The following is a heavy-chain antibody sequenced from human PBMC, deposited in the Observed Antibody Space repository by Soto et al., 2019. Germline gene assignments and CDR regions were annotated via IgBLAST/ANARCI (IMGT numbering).Heavy chain of an antibody. V-gene: IGHV3-48*02. Sequence: GSLRLSGAASGLTFSTYNMDWVRQAPGKGPEWIAYISTTSFTIYYADSVKGRFTISRDNDRNSLYLEMNSMRDEDTAVYYCARERCYDGTCYSASDSWGQGTLVTVSS. CDR2: ISTTSFTI. D-gene: IGHD2-15*01. CDR1: GLTFSTYN. CDR3: ARERCYDGTCYSASDS. J-gene: IGHJ5*01.